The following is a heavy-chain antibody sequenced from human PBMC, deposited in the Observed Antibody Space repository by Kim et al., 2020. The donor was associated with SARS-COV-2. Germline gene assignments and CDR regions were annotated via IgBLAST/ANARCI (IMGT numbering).Heavy chain of an antibody. V-gene: IGHV3-23*01. CDR3: AKDRYYYDSSGYYYFDY. CDR1: GFTFSSYA. J-gene: IGHJ4*02. D-gene: IGHD3-22*01. Sequence: GGSLRLSCAASGFTFSSYAMSWVRQAPGKGLEWVSAISGSGGSTYYADSVKGRFTISRDNSKNTLYLQMNSLRAEDTAVYYCAKDRYYYDSSGYYYFDYWGQGTLVTVSS. CDR2: ISGSGGST.